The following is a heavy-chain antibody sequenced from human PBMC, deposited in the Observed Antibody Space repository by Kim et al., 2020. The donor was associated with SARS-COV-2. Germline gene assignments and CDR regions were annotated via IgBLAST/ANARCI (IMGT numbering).Heavy chain of an antibody. CDR2: ISSSGSTI. CDR3: ARGSGYYDSSGYYYDH. Sequence: GGFLRLSFAVSGFTFSSYEMNWVRQAPGKGLEWVSYISSSGSTIYYADSVKGRFTISRDNAKNSLYLQMNSLRAEDTAVYYCARGSGYYDSSGYYYDHWGQGTLVTVSS. D-gene: IGHD3-22*01. V-gene: IGHV3-48*03. CDR1: GFTFSSYE. J-gene: IGHJ4*02.